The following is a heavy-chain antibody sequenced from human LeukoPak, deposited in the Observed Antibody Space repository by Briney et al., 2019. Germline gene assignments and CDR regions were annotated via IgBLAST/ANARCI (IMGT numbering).Heavy chain of an antibody. CDR3: ARRGPIQLWLNY. J-gene: IGHJ4*02. Sequence: PSETLSLTCNVSGGSISSGGYYWSWIRQHPGKGLEWIGYIYYSGNTYYNPSLESRVTISVDTSKNDFSLRLSSVTAADTAVYYCARRGPIQLWLNYWGQGTLATVSS. CDR2: IYYSGNT. D-gene: IGHD5-18*01. V-gene: IGHV4-31*03. CDR1: GGSISSGGYY.